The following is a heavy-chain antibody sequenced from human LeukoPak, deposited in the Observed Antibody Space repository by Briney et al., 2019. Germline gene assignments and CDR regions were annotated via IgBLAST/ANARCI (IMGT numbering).Heavy chain of an antibody. Sequence: GGSLRLSCAASGFTFSSFSMNWVRQAPGKGLEWVSSISSSSSYIYYADSMRGRFTISRDNAEMSLFLQMNSLRVDDTAVYYCARSNGLRYFDRWGQGTLVTVSS. D-gene: IGHD4-11*01. V-gene: IGHV3-21*01. J-gene: IGHJ4*02. CDR1: GFTFSSFS. CDR2: ISSSSSYI. CDR3: ARSNGLRYFDR.